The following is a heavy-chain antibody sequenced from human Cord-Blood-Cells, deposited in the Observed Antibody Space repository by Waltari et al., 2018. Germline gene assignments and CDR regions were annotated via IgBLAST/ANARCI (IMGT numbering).Heavy chain of an antibody. Sequence: QVQLQESDPGLVKPSETLSLTCTVSGYSISSGYYWGWIRQPPGKGLEWIGSIYHSGSTYYNPSLKSRVTISVDTSKNQFSLKLSSVTAADTAVYYCAFGGYSNYVFDYWGQGTLVTVSS. CDR3: AFGGYSNYVFDY. V-gene: IGHV4-38-2*02. D-gene: IGHD4-4*01. J-gene: IGHJ4*02. CDR1: GYSISSGYY. CDR2: IYHSGST.